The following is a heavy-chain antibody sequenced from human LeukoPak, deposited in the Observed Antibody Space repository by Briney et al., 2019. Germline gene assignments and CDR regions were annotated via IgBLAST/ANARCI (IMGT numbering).Heavy chain of an antibody. D-gene: IGHD6-13*01. Sequence: TSETLSLTCTVSGGSISSGGYYWSWIRQPAGKGLEWIGRIYTSGSTNYNPSLKSRVTISVDTSKNQFSLKLSSVTAADTAVYYCASHMLVDHASQQLVLGYYYYMDVWGKGTTVTVSS. J-gene: IGHJ6*03. CDR3: ASHMLVDHASQQLVLGYYYYMDV. CDR2: IYTSGST. CDR1: GGSISSGGYY. V-gene: IGHV4-61*02.